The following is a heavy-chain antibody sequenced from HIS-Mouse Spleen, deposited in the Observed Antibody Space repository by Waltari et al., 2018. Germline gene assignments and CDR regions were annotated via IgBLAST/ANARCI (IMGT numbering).Heavy chain of an antibody. J-gene: IGHJ1*01. Sequence: QVQLQESGPGMVKHSETLSLTCPVPGYSISRGSYWGWIRQPPGKGLEWIGSIYHSGSTYYNPSLKSRVTISVDTSKNQFSLKLSSVTAADTAVYYCARDSWAYAIEYFQHWGQGTLVTVSS. CDR1: GYSISRGSY. CDR3: ARDSWAYAIEYFQH. D-gene: IGHD2-8*01. V-gene: IGHV4-38-2*02. CDR2: IYHSGST.